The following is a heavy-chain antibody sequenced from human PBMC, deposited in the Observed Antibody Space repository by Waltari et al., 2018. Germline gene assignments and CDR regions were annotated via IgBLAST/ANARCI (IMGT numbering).Heavy chain of an antibody. D-gene: IGHD7-27*01. CDR1: GGSISSYY. V-gene: IGHV4-59*01. Sequence: QVQLQESGPGLVKPSETLSLPRPVSGGSISSYYWSWYRQPPGKGLEWIGYIYYSGSTNYNPSRKSRVTISVDTSKNQFSLKLSSVTAADTAVYYCARANWGALNWYFDLWGRGTLVTVSS. J-gene: IGHJ2*01. CDR3: ARANWGALNWYFDL. CDR2: IYYSGST.